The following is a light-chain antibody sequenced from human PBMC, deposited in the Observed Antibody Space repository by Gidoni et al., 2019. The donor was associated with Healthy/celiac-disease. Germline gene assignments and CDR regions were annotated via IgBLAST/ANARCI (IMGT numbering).Light chain of an antibody. CDR2: WAS. Sequence: DIVITQSPDSLPVSLGERATINCKSSQSVLSSSNHKNYLAWYQQKPGQPPKLLIYWASTRDSGVPDRFSGSGSGTDFTLTISSLEAEDVAVYYCQQYYSTPPTFGQGTKVEIK. CDR1: QSVLSSSNHKNY. J-gene: IGKJ1*01. V-gene: IGKV4-1*01. CDR3: QQYYSTPPT.